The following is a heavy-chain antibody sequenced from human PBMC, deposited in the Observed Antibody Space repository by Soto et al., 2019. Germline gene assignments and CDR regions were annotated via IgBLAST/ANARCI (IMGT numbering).Heavy chain of an antibody. CDR1: GFTFSSFS. CDR3: APGGFCSSSSCSRQYYYGMDV. CDR2: ISNSGGST. D-gene: IGHD2-2*01. V-gene: IGHV3-23*01. Sequence: LRLSCAASGFTFSSFSMTWVRQAPWKGLEWVSSISNSGGSTYYADSVKGRFTISRDNSKNTLYMEMNTLRAEDTAVYYCAPGGFCSSSSCSRQYYYGMDVWGQGTTVTVSS. J-gene: IGHJ6*02.